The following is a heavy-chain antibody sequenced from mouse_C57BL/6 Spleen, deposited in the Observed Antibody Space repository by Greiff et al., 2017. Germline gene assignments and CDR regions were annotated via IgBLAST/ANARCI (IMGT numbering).Heavy chain of an antibody. CDR1: GYAFSSYW. V-gene: IGHV1-80*01. CDR3: ARLRGSSAWFAY. D-gene: IGHD1-1*01. CDR2: IYPGDGDT. Sequence: QVQLQQSGAELVKPGASVKISCKASGYAFSSYWMNWVKQRPGKGLEWIGQIYPGDGDTNYNGKFKGKATLTADKSSSTAYMQLSSLPSEDSAVYFCARLRGSSAWFAYWGQGTLVTVSA. J-gene: IGHJ3*01.